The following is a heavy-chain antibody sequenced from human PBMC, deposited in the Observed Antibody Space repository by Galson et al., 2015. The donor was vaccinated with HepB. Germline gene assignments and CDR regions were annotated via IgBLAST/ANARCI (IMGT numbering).Heavy chain of an antibody. D-gene: IGHD3-10*01. CDR2: ISSSSSYT. Sequence: SLRLSCAASGFTFSDYYMSWIRQAPGKGLEWVSYISSSSSYTNYADSVKGRFTISRDNAKNSLYLQMNSLRAEDTAVYYCARVPHGAISGNWYFDLWGRGTLVTVSS. CDR1: GFTFSDYY. J-gene: IGHJ2*01. V-gene: IGHV3-11*05. CDR3: ARVPHGAISGNWYFDL.